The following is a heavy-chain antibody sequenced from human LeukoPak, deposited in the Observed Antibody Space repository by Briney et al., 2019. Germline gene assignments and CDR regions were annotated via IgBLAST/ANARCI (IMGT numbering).Heavy chain of an antibody. CDR1: GGSISTYY. CDR3: GRVTRGYNYGSDY. J-gene: IGHJ4*02. D-gene: IGHD5-18*01. V-gene: IGHV4-59*01. CDR2: IYYSGST. Sequence: SETLSLTCTVSGGSISTYYWSWIRQPPGRGLEWIGYIYYSGSTNYSPSLKSRVTISVDTSKNQFSLKLSSVTAADTALYYCGRVTRGYNYGSDYWGQGTLVTVSS.